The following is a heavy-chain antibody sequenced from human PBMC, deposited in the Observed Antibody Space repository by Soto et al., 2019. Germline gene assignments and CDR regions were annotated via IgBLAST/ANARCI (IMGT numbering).Heavy chain of an antibody. V-gene: IGHV4-39*01. J-gene: IGHJ3*02. CDR3: ARSLGYCTNGVCGDAFDI. CDR2: IYYSGST. D-gene: IGHD2-8*01. Sequence: XEALYLTCTVSGCSSSSSSYYWGWIRQPPVKGLEWIGSIYYSGSTYYNPSLKSRVTISVDTSKNQFSLKLSSVTAADTAVYYCARSLGYCTNGVCGDAFDIWGQGTMVTVS. CDR1: GCSSSSSSYY.